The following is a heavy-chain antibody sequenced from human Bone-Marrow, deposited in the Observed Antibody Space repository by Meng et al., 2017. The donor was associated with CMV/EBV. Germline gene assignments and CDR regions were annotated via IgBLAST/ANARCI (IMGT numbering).Heavy chain of an antibody. V-gene: IGHV4-4*07. Sequence: LRESGPVPVEPSGALPLTCTGPGGAICSFYWSWIRQPAVKGLAWIGRIYTSGSTNDSPSLKSGVTMSVDTSKNQFSLKLSSVTAADTAVDDCSGMGLLRYSSWYFDLWGRGTLVTVSS. CDR1: GGAICSFY. J-gene: IGHJ2*01. CDR2: IYTSGST. D-gene: IGHD3-9*01. CDR3: SGMGLLRYSSWYFDL.